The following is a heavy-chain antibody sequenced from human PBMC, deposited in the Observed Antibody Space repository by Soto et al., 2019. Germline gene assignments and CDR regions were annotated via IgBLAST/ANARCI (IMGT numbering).Heavy chain of an antibody. V-gene: IGHV4-4*07. CDR1: GASISGFS. D-gene: IGHD4-17*01. J-gene: IGHJ5*02. CDR2: IYATGTT. Sequence: SETLSLTCTVSGASISGFSWSWIRKSAGKGLEWIGRIYATGTTDYNPSFKSRVMMSVDTSKKQFSLKSRSVTAADTAVYYCVRYGTKPLRYWVDPWGQGISVTVTS. CDR3: VRYGTKPLRYWVDP.